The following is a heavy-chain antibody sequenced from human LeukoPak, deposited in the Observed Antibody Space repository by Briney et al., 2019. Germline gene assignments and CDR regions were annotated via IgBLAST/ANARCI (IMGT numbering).Heavy chain of an antibody. CDR1: GFTFSSYG. D-gene: IGHD6-19*01. CDR3: AKGPPGIAVAGNFGRSPDY. CDR2: ISYDGSNK. V-gene: IGHV3-30*18. J-gene: IGHJ4*02. Sequence: HPGGSLRLSCAASGFTFSSYGMHWVRQAPGKGLEWVAVISYDGSNKYYADSVKGRFTISRDNSKDTLYLQMNSLRAEDTAVYYCAKGPPGIAVAGNFGRSPDYWGQGTLVTVSS.